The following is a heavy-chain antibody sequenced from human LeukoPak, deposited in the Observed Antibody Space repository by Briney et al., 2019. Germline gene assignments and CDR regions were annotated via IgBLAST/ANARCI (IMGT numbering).Heavy chain of an antibody. J-gene: IGHJ4*02. CDR1: GFTFTSYA. CDR2: ISSGAGTT. D-gene: IGHD1-26*01. CDR3: AKYISRGSRQYDY. V-gene: IGHV3-23*01. Sequence: SGGSLRLSCAASGFTFTSYAMSRVRQAPGKGLEWVSTISSGAGTTYYADSVKGRFTISRDTSKNTLYLQMNSLRAEDTAVYYCAKYISRGSRQYDYWGQGTLVTVSS.